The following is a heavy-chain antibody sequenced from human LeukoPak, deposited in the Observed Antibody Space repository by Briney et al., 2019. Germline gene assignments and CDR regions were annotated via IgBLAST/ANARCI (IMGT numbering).Heavy chain of an antibody. D-gene: IGHD6-13*01. Sequence: ASVKVSCKASGYTFTGYYMHWVRQAPGQGLEWMGWINPNSGGTNYAQKFQGRVTMTRDTSISTAYMELSRLRSDDTAVYYCAREGADSSSWYTIPFDYWGQGTLVTVSS. J-gene: IGHJ4*02. V-gene: IGHV1-2*02. CDR1: GYTFTGYY. CDR3: AREGADSSSWYTIPFDY. CDR2: INPNSGGT.